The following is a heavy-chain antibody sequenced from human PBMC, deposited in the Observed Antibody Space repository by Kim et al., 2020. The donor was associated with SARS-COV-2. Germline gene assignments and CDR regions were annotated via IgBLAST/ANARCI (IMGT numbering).Heavy chain of an antibody. Sequence: SVKVSCKASGGTFSSYAISWVRQAPAQGLEWMGGIIPIFGTANYAQKFQGRVTITADESTSTAYMELSSLRSKDAAVYYCARGSSGSFYYYYYGMDVWGQGTTVTVSS. CDR3: ARGSSGSFYYYYYGMDV. CDR2: IIPIFGTA. J-gene: IGHJ6*02. V-gene: IGHV1-69*13. D-gene: IGHD6-19*01. CDR1: GGTFSSYA.